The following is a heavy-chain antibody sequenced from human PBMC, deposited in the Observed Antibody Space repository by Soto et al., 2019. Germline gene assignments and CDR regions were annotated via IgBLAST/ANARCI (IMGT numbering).Heavy chain of an antibody. D-gene: IGHD1-26*01. CDR2: ISWNSGNI. CDR1: GFTFGDYA. V-gene: IGHV3-9*01. CDR3: AKDRYSGSYADAFDI. Sequence: EVQLVESGGGLVQPGRSLRLSCAASGFTFGDYAMHWVRQAPGKGLEWVSGISWNSGNIGYADSVKGRFTISRDNAKNSLYLQMNSLRGDDTACYYCAKDRYSGSYADAFDIWGQGTMVTVSS. J-gene: IGHJ3*02.